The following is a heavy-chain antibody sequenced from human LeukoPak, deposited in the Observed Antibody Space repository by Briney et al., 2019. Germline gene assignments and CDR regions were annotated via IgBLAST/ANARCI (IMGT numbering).Heavy chain of an antibody. CDR2: INPSGGST. J-gene: IGHJ4*02. Sequence: ASVKVSCKASGYTFTSYYMHWVRQAPGQGLEWMGIINPSGGSTSYAQKFQGRVTMTRDTSTSTVYMELSSLRSEDTAVYYCAREYSMVRGVNYFDYWGQGTLVTVSS. CDR3: AREYSMVRGVNYFDY. D-gene: IGHD3-10*01. CDR1: GYTFTSYY. V-gene: IGHV1-46*01.